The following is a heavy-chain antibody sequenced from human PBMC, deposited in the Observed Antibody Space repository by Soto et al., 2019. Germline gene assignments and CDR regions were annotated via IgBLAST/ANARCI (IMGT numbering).Heavy chain of an antibody. V-gene: IGHV3-21*01. J-gene: IGHJ4*02. CDR2: ISSSSSYI. CDR1: GFTFSSDS. CDR3: ARGVEEHDY. Sequence: EVQLVESGGGLVKPGGSLRLSCAASGFTFSSDSMNWVRQTPGKGLEWVSSISSSSSYIYYADSVKGRFTISRDNAENSLNLQMNSLRAEDAAVYYWARGVEEHDYWGQGTLVTVSS.